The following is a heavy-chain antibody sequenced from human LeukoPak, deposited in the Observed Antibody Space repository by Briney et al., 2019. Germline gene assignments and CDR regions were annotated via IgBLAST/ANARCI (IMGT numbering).Heavy chain of an antibody. V-gene: IGHV1-18*01. J-gene: IGHJ5*02. CDR2: ISAYNGNT. Sequence: ASVKVSCKASGYTFTSYGISWVRQAPGQGLEWMGWISAYNGNTNYAQKLQGRVTMTTDTSTSTAYMELRSLRSDDTAVYYCVRATHCTNGVCYEWFDPWGQGTLVTVSS. CDR3: VRATHCTNGVCYEWFDP. CDR1: GYTFTSYG. D-gene: IGHD2-8*01.